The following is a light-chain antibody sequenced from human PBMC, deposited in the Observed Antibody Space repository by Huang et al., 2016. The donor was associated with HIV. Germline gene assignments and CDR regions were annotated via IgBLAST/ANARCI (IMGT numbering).Light chain of an antibody. CDR1: QSIDGY. Sequence: IQMTQSPSSLSASVGDRVTITCRASQSIDGYLTWYQQKPGKATTLLISSASTLHTGVPPRFSGSGSGTDYTLIMDNLQPDDFATYFCQQSYSTLITFGQGSRLDTK. V-gene: IGKV1-39*01. CDR2: SAS. CDR3: QQSYSTLIT. J-gene: IGKJ5*01.